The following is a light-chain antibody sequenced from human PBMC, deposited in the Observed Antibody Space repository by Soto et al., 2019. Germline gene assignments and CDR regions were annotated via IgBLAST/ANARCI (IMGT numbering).Light chain of an antibody. J-gene: IGKJ2*01. V-gene: IGKV3-20*01. Sequence: EIVLTQSPGTLSLSPGERATLSCRASQSVTSSYLAWYQQKPGQAPRLLIYAASSRTTGIPDRFSGRESGTDFTLTITTLEPEDSAVYFCQQYASSPYTFGQGTKVDIK. CDR3: QQYASSPYT. CDR1: QSVTSSY. CDR2: AAS.